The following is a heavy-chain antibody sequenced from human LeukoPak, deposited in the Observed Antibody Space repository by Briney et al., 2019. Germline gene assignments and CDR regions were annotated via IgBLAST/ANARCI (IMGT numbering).Heavy chain of an antibody. Sequence: PGGSLRLSCAASGFTFSSYGMHWVRQAPGKGLEWVSAISNSGDNTYYADSVKGRFTISRDNSKNTLYLQMSSLRAEDTALYYCIAAAPPTYFFHYWGQGALVTVSS. V-gene: IGHV3-23*01. CDR1: GFTFSSYG. J-gene: IGHJ4*02. CDR3: IAAAPPTYFFHY. CDR2: ISNSGDNT. D-gene: IGHD6-13*01.